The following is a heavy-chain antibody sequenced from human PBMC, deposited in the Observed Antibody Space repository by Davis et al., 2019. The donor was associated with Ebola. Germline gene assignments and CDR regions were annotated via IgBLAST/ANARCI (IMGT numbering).Heavy chain of an antibody. D-gene: IGHD4-11*01. J-gene: IGHJ4*02. CDR2: IYPADSDT. Sequence: GESLKISCKGSGYSFTTYWIGWVRQMPGKGLEWMGIIYPADSDTRYSPSFQGQVTISAGKSISTAYLQWSSLKASDTAMYYCARRTDYHSFNYWGQGTLVTVSS. CDR1: GYSFTTYW. V-gene: IGHV5-51*01. CDR3: ARRTDYHSFNY.